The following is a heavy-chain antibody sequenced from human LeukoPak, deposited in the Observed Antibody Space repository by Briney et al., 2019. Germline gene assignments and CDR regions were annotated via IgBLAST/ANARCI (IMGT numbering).Heavy chain of an antibody. V-gene: IGHV4-4*09. Sequence: PSETLSLTCTVSGGSICSYYWSWIRQPPGKGLEWIGYIYTSGSTNYDPSLKSRVTISVDTSKNQFSLKLSSVTAADTAVYYCARENPYCYDSSGYSSRAFDIWGQGTMVTVSS. CDR3: ARENPYCYDSSGYSSRAFDI. D-gene: IGHD3-22*01. CDR2: IYTSGST. J-gene: IGHJ3*02. CDR1: GGSICSYY.